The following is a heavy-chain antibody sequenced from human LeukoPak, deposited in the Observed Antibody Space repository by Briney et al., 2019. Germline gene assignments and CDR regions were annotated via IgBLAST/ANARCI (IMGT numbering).Heavy chain of an antibody. V-gene: IGHV1-46*01. CDR1: GYTFTHYY. J-gene: IGHJ4*02. CDR2: IVPSSGST. D-gene: IGHD5-24*01. CDR3: ARDYRIDGYNRGVDH. Sequence: GASAKVSCKSSGYTFTHYYIHWVRQAPGQGLEWLGMIVPSSGSTSYGQQFLGRVTMTRDTSTTTVHMELSGLRSDDTAVYYCARDYRIDGYNRGVDHWGQGTLVTVSS.